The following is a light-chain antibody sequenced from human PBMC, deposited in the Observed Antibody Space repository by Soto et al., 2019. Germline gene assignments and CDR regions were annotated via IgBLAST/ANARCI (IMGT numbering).Light chain of an antibody. Sequence: EIEMTQSPATLSVSPGETVALSCRASQSVDINLAWYQQKGGQAPRLLLSGASSRATGIPVRFSGSGSGTEFTLTISGLQSEDFAVYSCHQYDTWPSFGQGTKLQIK. CDR2: GAS. CDR1: QSVDIN. CDR3: HQYDTWPS. J-gene: IGKJ2*01. V-gene: IGKV3-15*01.